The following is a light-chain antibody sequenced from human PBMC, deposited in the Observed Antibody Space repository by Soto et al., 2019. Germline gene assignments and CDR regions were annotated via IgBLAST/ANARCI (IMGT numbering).Light chain of an antibody. CDR1: HTVVNDY. V-gene: IGKV3-20*01. Sequence: FVLTQSPGTVSLSPGERATLSCWASHTVVNDYLAWYQQRPGQAPRLLLYGVSNRATGVPDRFSGSGSGTDFTLTISSLDPEDFAVYFCQQYGNSITFGQGTRLEIK. CDR2: GVS. CDR3: QQYGNSIT. J-gene: IGKJ5*01.